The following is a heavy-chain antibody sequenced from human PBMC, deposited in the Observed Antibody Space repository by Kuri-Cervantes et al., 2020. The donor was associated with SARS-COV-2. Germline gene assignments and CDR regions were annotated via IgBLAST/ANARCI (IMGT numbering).Heavy chain of an antibody. CDR2: MNPDTGNS. V-gene: IGHV1-18*01. Sequence: ASVKVSCKASGYTFSTYDINWVRQASGQGLEWMGWMNPDTGNSGYAQKLQGRVTMTTDTSTSTAHMELRSLRSDDTAVYYCARVLICGGSCYAFDIWGQGTMVTVSS. CDR3: ARVLICGGSCYAFDI. CDR1: GYTFSTYD. D-gene: IGHD2-15*01. J-gene: IGHJ3*02.